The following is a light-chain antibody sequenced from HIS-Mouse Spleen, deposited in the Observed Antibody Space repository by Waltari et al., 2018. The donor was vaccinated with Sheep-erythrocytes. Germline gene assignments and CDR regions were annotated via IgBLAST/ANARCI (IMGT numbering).Light chain of an antibody. CDR3: SSYTSSSTLVV. CDR1: SSDVGGYNY. V-gene: IGLV2-8*01. CDR2: EVS. J-gene: IGLJ2*01. Sequence: QSALTQPPSASGSPGQSVTISCTGTSSDVGGYNYVSWYQQHPGKAPKPMIYEVSKRPSGVPDRFSGSKSGTTASLTVSGLQAEDEADYYCSSYTSSSTLVVFGGGTKLTVL.